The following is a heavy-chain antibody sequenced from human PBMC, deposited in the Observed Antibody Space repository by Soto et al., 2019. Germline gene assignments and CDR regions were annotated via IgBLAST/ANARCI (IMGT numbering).Heavy chain of an antibody. CDR2: TYYRSKWYN. J-gene: IGHJ6*02. Sequence: QVQLQQSGPGLVKPSQTLSLTCAISGDSVSSNSAAWNWIRQSPSRGLEWLGRTYYRSKWYNDYAVSVKSRITINPDTSKNQFSLQLNSVTPEDTAVYYCARAIAARRIFYYYYGMDVWGQGTTVTVSS. D-gene: IGHD6-6*01. CDR1: GDSVSSNSAA. CDR3: ARAIAARRIFYYYYGMDV. V-gene: IGHV6-1*01.